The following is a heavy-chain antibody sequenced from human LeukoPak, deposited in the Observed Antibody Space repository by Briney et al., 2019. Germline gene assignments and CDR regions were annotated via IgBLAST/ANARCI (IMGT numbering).Heavy chain of an antibody. D-gene: IGHD6-19*01. CDR2: IIPIFGTA. Sequence: SVKVSCKASGDTFSSYAISWVRQAPGQGLEWMRGIIPIFGTANYAQKFQGRVTITADKSTSTAYMELSSLRSEDTAVYYCARDGPDGWYDYWGQGTLVTVSS. CDR3: ARDGPDGWYDY. CDR1: GDTFSSYA. V-gene: IGHV1-69*06. J-gene: IGHJ4*02.